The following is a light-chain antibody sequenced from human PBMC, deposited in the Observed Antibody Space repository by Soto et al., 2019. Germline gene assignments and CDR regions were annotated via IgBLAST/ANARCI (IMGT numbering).Light chain of an antibody. V-gene: IGKV3-15*01. Sequence: EIVMTQSPATLSVSPGERATLSCRASQSVSSKLAWFQQKPGQAPSLLIYGVSTRATGVPVRFSGSGSGTEFTLTINSLQSEDFATYYCQQLYSFPLTFGGGTKVEIK. J-gene: IGKJ4*01. CDR2: GVS. CDR3: QQLYSFPLT. CDR1: QSVSSK.